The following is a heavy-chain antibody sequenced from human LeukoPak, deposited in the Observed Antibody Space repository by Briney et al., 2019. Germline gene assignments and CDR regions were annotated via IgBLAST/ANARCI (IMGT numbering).Heavy chain of an antibody. Sequence: GGSLRLSCAASGFTVSTNYMSWVRQAPGKGLEWVSVLYSGGSTSYADSVMGRFTISRDNSKNTLYLQMKSLRAEDTAVYYCARVQGETLPTNAFDIWGQGTMVTVSS. CDR3: ARVQGETLPTNAFDI. CDR2: LYSGGST. CDR1: GFTVSTNY. J-gene: IGHJ3*02. V-gene: IGHV3-66*01. D-gene: IGHD5-12*01.